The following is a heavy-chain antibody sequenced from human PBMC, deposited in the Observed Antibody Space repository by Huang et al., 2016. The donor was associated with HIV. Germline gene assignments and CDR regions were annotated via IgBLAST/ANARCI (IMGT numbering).Heavy chain of an antibody. J-gene: IGHJ3*01. CDR2: ISGSGGST. D-gene: IGHD6-19*01. CDR3: AKDPVGYSSGWYST. CDR1: GFTFSSYA. V-gene: IGHV3-23*01. Sequence: EVQLLESGGGLVQPGGSLRLSCAASGFTFSSYAMSWVRQAAGKGLEWVSAISGSGGSTYYADSVKGRFTISRDNSKNTLYLQMNSLRAEDTAVYYCAKDPVGYSSGWYSTWGQGTMVTVSS.